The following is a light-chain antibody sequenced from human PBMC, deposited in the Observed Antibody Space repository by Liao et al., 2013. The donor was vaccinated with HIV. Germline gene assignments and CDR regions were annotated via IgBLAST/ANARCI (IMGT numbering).Light chain of an antibody. V-gene: IGLV3-1*01. J-gene: IGLJ2*01. CDR2: LDT. CDR3: QVWDSTTAHVI. Sequence: SYALTQATSVSVSPGQTASITCSGDRLGDQYASWYQQKPGQSPVLVIYLDTKRPSGIPERFSGSNSGNTATLTISGTQAMDEADYYCQVWDSTTAHVIFGGGTKLTVL. CDR1: RLGDQY.